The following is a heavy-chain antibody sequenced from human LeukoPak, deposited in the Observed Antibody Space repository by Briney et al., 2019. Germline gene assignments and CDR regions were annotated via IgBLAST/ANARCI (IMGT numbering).Heavy chain of an antibody. CDR1: GFTFSSYA. CDR3: ARVATVTTLAGDYYYGMDV. D-gene: IGHD4-17*01. V-gene: IGHV3-72*01. Sequence: GGSLRLSCAASGFTFSSYAMSWVRQAPGKGLEWVGRTRNKANSYTTEYAASVKGRFTISRDDSKNSLYLQMNSLKTEDTAVYYCARVATVTTLAGDYYYGMDVWGQGTTVTVSS. CDR2: TRNKANSYTT. J-gene: IGHJ6*02.